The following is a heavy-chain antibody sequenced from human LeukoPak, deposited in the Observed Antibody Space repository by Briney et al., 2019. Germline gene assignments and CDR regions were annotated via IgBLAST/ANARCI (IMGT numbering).Heavy chain of an antibody. J-gene: IGHJ6*04. Sequence: WGSLRLSCAASGFTFSSYSMNWVRQAPGKGLEWVSYISSSSSTIYYADSVKGRFTISRDNAKNSLYLQMNSLRAEDTAVYYCAELGITMIGGVWGKGTTVTISS. D-gene: IGHD3-10*02. V-gene: IGHV3-48*01. CDR2: ISSSSSTI. CDR1: GFTFSSYS. CDR3: AELGITMIGGV.